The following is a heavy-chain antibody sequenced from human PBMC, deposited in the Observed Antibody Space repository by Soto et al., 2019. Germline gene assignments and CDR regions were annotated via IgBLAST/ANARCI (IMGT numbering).Heavy chain of an antibody. D-gene: IGHD2-8*01. V-gene: IGHV1-18*01. CDR1: GYTFTSNG. J-gene: IGHJ4*02. Sequence: ASVKVSCKASGYTFTSNGITWVRQAPGQGLEWMGWISGYNGETSYAQKLQGRVIMTTDTSTSIAYMELRSLRSDDTAVYYCARASLIASKALDYWGQGTQVTVS. CDR3: ARASLIASKALDY. CDR2: ISGYNGET.